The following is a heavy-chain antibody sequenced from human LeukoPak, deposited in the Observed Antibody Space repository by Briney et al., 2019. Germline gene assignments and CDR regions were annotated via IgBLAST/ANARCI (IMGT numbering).Heavy chain of an antibody. J-gene: IGHJ4*02. V-gene: IGHV1-2*02. Sequence: ASVKVSCKASGYTFTGYYMHWVRQAPGQGVEGMGWINPNSGGTNYAQKFQGRVTMTRDPSISTAYMELSRLRSDDPAVYYCASVHADILTGKPLDYWGQGTLVTVSS. CDR1: GYTFTGYY. CDR2: INPNSGGT. CDR3: ASVHADILTGKPLDY. D-gene: IGHD3-9*01.